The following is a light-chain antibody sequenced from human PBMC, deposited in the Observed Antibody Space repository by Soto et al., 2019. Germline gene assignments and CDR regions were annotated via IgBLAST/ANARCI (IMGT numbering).Light chain of an antibody. CDR3: TSHAGTINFPYI. CDR2: EVN. V-gene: IGLV2-8*01. CDR1: SSDVGAYNY. J-gene: IGLJ1*01. Sequence: QSALTQPPSASGSPGQSVTISCTGTSSDVGAYNYVSWYPHHPGKAPKLLVYEVNKRPSGVPDRFSGSKSGNTASLTVSGRQADDEADYDCTSHAGTINFPYIFGTGTKLTVL.